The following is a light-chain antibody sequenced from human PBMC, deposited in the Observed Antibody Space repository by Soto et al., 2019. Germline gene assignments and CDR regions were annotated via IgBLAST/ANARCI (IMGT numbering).Light chain of an antibody. CDR3: QQYDNLPLT. CDR2: DAS. J-gene: IGKJ4*01. Sequence: DIQMTQSPSSLSASVGDRVTITCQASQDISSYLNWYQQKPGKAPKLLICDASNLETGVPSRFSGSGSGTDFTFTISSLQPEDIATYYCQQYDNLPLTFGGGTKVETK. V-gene: IGKV1-33*01. CDR1: QDISSY.